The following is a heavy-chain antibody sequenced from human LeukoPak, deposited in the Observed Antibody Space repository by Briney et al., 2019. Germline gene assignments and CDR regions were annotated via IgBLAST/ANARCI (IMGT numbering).Heavy chain of an antibody. CDR3: ARVAPNYVWGSYELNYFDY. Sequence: SETLSLTCAVYGGSFSGYYWSWIRQPPGKGLEWIGEINRSGSANYNPSLKSRVTISVDTSKNQFSLKLSSVTAADTAVYYCARVAPNYVWGSYELNYFDYWGQGTLVTVSS. V-gene: IGHV4-34*01. CDR2: INRSGSA. CDR1: GGSFSGYY. D-gene: IGHD3-16*01. J-gene: IGHJ4*02.